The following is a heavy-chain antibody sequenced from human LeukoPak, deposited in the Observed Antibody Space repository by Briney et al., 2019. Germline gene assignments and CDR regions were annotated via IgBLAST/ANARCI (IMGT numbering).Heavy chain of an antibody. D-gene: IGHD2-15*01. CDR1: GGTFSSYD. J-gene: IGHJ4*02. Sequence: ASVKVSCKASGGTFSSYDISWVRQAPGQGLEWMGGIIPIFGTANYAQKFQGRVTITADESTSTAYMELSSLRSEDTAVYYCARAAGLVVAATFDYWGQGTLVTVSS. CDR3: ARAAGLVVAATFDY. CDR2: IIPIFGTA. V-gene: IGHV1-69*13.